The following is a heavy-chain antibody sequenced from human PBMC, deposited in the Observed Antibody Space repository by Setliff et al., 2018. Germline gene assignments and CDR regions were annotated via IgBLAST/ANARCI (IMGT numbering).Heavy chain of an antibody. CDR3: AREGYSSLIGWFDP. J-gene: IGHJ5*02. D-gene: IGHD6-13*01. Sequence: PSETLSLTCTASGGSISSGSYYWSWIRQPAGKGLEWIGRIYTSGSTNYKPSLKSRVTISVDTSKNQFSLKLSSVTAADTAVYYCAREGYSSLIGWFDPWGQGTLVTVSS. CDR2: IYTSGST. V-gene: IGHV4-61*02. CDR1: GGSISSGSYY.